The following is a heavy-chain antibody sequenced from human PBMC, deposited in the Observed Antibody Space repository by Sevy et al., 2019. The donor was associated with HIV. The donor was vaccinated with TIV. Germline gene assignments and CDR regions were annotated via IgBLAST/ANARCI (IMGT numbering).Heavy chain of an antibody. Sequence: SETLSLTCTVSGGSISSSSYYWGWIRQPPGKGLEWIGSIYYSWSTYYNPSLKSRVTISVDTSKNQFSLKLSSVTAADTAVYYCAGPVVDTAMANFDYWGQGTLVTVSS. V-gene: IGHV4-39*01. CDR3: AGPVVDTAMANFDY. D-gene: IGHD5-18*01. CDR2: IYYSWST. J-gene: IGHJ4*02. CDR1: GGSISSSSYY.